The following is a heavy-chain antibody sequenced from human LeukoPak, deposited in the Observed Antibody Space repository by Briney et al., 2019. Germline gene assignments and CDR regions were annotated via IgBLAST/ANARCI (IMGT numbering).Heavy chain of an antibody. CDR3: AKDRCSNGVGCYYYYMDV. CDR2: IRYGGSNK. CDR1: GFTFSSYG. V-gene: IGHV3-30*02. J-gene: IGHJ6*03. D-gene: IGHD2-8*01. Sequence: GGSLRLSCAASGFTFSSYGMHWVRQAPGKGLEWVAFIRYGGSNKYYADSVKGRFTISRDNSKNTLYLQMNSLRAEDTAVYYCAKDRCSNGVGCYYYYMDVWGKGTTVTISS.